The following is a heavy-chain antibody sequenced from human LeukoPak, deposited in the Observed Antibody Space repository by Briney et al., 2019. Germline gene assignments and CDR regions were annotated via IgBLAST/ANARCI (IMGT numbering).Heavy chain of an antibody. V-gene: IGHV3-23*01. D-gene: IGHD3-3*01. Sequence: GGSLRLSCAASGFTFSSYAMSWVRQAPGKGLEWVSAISGSGGSTYYADSVKGRFTISRDNSKNTLYLQMNSLRAEDTAVYYCAKEMAPRTIFGVVIIGGFDYWGQGTLVTVSS. CDR2: ISGSGGST. J-gene: IGHJ4*02. CDR3: AKEMAPRTIFGVVIIGGFDY. CDR1: GFTFSSYA.